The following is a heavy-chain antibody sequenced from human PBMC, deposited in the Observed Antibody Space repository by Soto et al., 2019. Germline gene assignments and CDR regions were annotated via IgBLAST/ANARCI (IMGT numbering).Heavy chain of an antibody. CDR3: AKDRGVQCLWYFDY. CDR1: AFTFSTYA. Sequence: EVQLLESGGGLIQPGGSLRLSCAASAFTFSTYAMSWVRQAPGKGLEWVSAISGSGGSTYYADSVKGRFTISRDNSKNPLYLQMNSLRAEDTAVYYCAKDRGVQCLWYFDYWGQGTLVTVSS. V-gene: IGHV3-23*01. D-gene: IGHD1-1*01. J-gene: IGHJ4*02. CDR2: ISGSGGST.